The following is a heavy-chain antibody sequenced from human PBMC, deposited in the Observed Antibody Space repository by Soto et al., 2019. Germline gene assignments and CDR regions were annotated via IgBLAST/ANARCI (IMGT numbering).Heavy chain of an antibody. V-gene: IGHV4-59*08. CDR2: IYYSGST. D-gene: IGHD3-10*02. CDR3: GRHSHMLNNWFDP. Sequence: PSETLSLTCTVSGGSISSYYWSWIRQPPGKGLEWIGYIYYSGSTNYNPSLKSRVTISVDTSKNQFSLKLSSVTAADTAVYYCGRHSHMLNNWFDPWGQGTLVTVSS. CDR1: GGSISSYY. J-gene: IGHJ5*02.